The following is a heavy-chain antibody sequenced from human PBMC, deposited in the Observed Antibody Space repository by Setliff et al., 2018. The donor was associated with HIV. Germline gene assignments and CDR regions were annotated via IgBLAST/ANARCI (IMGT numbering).Heavy chain of an antibody. J-gene: IGHJ5*02. CDR1: GGSISSGGYS. CDR3: ARSTHSYGSGKGSGWFDP. V-gene: IGHV4-30-2*01. Sequence: KASETLSLTCAVSGGSISSGGYSWSWIRQPPGKGLEWIGYIYHSGSTYYNLSLKSRVTMSIDRSKNQFSLKLSSVTAADKAVHYCARSTHSYGSGKGSGWFDPWGQGTLVAASS. CDR2: IYHSGST. D-gene: IGHD3-10*01.